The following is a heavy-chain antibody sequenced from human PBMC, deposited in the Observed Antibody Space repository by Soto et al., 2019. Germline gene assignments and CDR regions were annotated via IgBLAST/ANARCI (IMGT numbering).Heavy chain of an antibody. V-gene: IGHV1-18*01. D-gene: IGHD2-15*01. Sequence: GASVKVSCKASGYTFTSYGISWLRQAPGQGLEWMGWISANNGNTKYAQNFQGRVTMTTDTSTSTAYMELRSLRSDDTAVYYCARAYSPGLFDPWGQGTLLTVSS. J-gene: IGHJ5*02. CDR2: ISANNGNT. CDR1: GYTFTSYG. CDR3: ARAYSPGLFDP.